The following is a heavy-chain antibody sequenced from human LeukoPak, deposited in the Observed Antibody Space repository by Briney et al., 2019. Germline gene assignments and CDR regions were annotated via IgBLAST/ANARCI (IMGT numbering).Heavy chain of an antibody. Sequence: SETLSLTCSVSGDSVTNNYWSWIRQPAGKGLEWIGYIYYSGSTNYNPSLKSRVTISVDTSKNHFSLKLSSVTAAGTAVYYCARQRPYYYGSGSYYHDYWDQGTLVTVSS. V-gene: IGHV4-59*08. D-gene: IGHD3-10*01. J-gene: IGHJ4*02. CDR2: IYYSGST. CDR3: ARQRPYYYGSGSYYHDY. CDR1: GDSVTNNY.